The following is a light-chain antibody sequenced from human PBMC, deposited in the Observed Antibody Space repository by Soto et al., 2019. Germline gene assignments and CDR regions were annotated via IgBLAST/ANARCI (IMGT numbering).Light chain of an antibody. V-gene: IGKV3-20*01. J-gene: IGKJ3*01. CDR1: QSVSSSY. Sequence: EIVLTQSPGTLSLSPGKRATLSCRASQSVSSSYLAWYQQKPGQTPRLLFYGASSRATGIPDRFSGSGSGTDFTLTISRLEPEDFAVYYCQQYGSSPFTFGPGTKVDIK. CDR3: QQYGSSPFT. CDR2: GAS.